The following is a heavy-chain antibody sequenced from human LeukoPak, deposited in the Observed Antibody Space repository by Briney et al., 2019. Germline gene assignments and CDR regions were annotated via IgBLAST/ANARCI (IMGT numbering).Heavy chain of an antibody. D-gene: IGHD1-7*01. J-gene: IGHJ5*02. CDR2: ISYSGSTI. Sequence: GGSLRLSCTAPGFTFSNYNMNWVRQAPGKGLEWVSFISYSGSTIFYADSVKGRFTISRDSAENSLYLQMGSLRAEDTAVYFCARGVKSAIGKWNYVWFDPWGQGTLVTVAS. CDR1: GFTFSNYN. CDR3: ARGVKSAIGKWNYVWFDP. V-gene: IGHV3-48*01.